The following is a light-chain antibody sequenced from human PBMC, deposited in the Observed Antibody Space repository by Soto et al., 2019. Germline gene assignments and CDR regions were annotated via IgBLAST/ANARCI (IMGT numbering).Light chain of an antibody. Sequence: DIVMTQSPDSLPVSLGERATINCESSQSVLYSSNNKNYLAWYQQKPGQPPKLLIYWASTRESGVPDRFSGSGSGTDFTLTINSQQAEDVAVYYCQQYYSTPPTFGQGTKLEIK. CDR3: QQYYSTPPT. J-gene: IGKJ2*01. CDR2: WAS. CDR1: QSVLYSSNNKNY. V-gene: IGKV4-1*01.